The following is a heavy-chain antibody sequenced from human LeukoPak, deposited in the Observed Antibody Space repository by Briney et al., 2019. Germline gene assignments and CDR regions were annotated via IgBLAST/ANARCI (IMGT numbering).Heavy chain of an antibody. CDR1: GFTVSSNY. Sequence: QPGGSLRLSCAASGFTVSSNYMSWVRQALGKGLEWVSVIYSGGSTYYADSVKGRFTISRDNSKNTLYLQMNSLRAEDTAVYYCATIRNYYDSSGFGYWGQGTLVTVSS. V-gene: IGHV3-66*02. D-gene: IGHD3-22*01. J-gene: IGHJ4*02. CDR2: IYSGGST. CDR3: ATIRNYYDSSGFGY.